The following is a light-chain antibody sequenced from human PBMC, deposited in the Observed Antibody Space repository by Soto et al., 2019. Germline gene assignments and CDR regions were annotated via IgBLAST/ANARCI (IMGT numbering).Light chain of an antibody. V-gene: IGKV3-20*01. Sequence: IVLTQSPGTLSLSPGERATLSCRASQSVGRRYLAWYQQKPGQAPMLLIYDTSERASDIPDRFSGSVSGRVFTLTISRLVPAYIAVYYCQYQRTFGGGKKVEIK. CDR2: DTS. CDR1: QSVGRRY. J-gene: IGKJ4*01. CDR3: QYQRT.